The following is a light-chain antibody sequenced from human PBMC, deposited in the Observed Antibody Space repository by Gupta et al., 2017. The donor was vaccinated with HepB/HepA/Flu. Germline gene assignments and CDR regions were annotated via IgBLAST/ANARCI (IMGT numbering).Light chain of an antibody. Sequence: ILLTQSPATLSLSPGERATLSCRASQSVSSYLAWYQQKPGQAPRLLIYDASNRATGIRDRFRGSGSGTDLTLTISSLEPEDFAVYYCQQRSNWPLMYTFGQGTKLEIK. CDR1: QSVSSY. CDR3: QQRSNWPLMYT. V-gene: IGKV3-11*01. CDR2: DAS. J-gene: IGKJ2*01.